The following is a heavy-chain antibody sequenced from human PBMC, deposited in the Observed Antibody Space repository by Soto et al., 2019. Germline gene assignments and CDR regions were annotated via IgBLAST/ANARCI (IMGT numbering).Heavy chain of an antibody. CDR1: GGTFSSYA. CDR3: ASVDTAMVNVDYYYGMDV. V-gene: IGHV1-69*01. Sequence: QVQLVQSGAEVKKPGSSVKVSCKASGGTFSSYAISWVRQAPGQGLEWMGGIIPIFGTANYAQKFQGRVTLTADEPTSTAYMELSSLRSEDTAVYYCASVDTAMVNVDYYYGMDVWGQGTTVTVSS. D-gene: IGHD5-18*01. J-gene: IGHJ6*02. CDR2: IIPIFGTA.